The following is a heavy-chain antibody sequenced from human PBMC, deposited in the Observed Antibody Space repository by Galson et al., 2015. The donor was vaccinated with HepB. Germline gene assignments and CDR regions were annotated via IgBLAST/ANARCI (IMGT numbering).Heavy chain of an antibody. J-gene: IGHJ3*02. CDR3: ARDSSYPLLQGVAATIDVFDI. CDR1: GGTFNSYA. CDR2: IIPILGTA. D-gene: IGHD2-15*01. Sequence: SVKVSCKAHGGTFNSYAITWVRQAPGKGLEWMGGIIPILGTANYAQKFQGRDTITADESTSTAYMELRSLRSEDTAVYYCARDSSYPLLQGVAATIDVFDIWGQGTMVTVSS. V-gene: IGHV1-69*13.